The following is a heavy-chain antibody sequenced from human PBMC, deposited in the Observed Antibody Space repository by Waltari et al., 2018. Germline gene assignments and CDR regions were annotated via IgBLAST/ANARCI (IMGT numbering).Heavy chain of an antibody. CDR1: GYTFTSYA. D-gene: IGHD2-21*02. V-gene: IGHV7-4-1*02. J-gene: IGHJ6*02. Sequence: QVQLVQSGSELKKPGASVKVSCKASGYTFTSYAMNWVRQAPGQGLEWMGWINTSTGNPTYAQGFTGRFGFSLDTSVRTAYLQISSLKAEDTAVYYCASGGDRPPTGCMDVWGQGTTVTVSS. CDR2: INTSTGNP. CDR3: ASGGDRPPTGCMDV.